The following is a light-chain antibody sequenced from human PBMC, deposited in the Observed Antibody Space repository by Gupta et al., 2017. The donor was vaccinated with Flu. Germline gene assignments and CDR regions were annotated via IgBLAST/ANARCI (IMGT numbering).Light chain of an antibody. CDR1: ESLVYSDGDSY. J-gene: IGKJ1*01. V-gene: IGKV2-30*01. CDR2: KAS. Sequence: DAVTIQSPLSLPVTLGQAASISCRSSESLVYSDGDSYVSWFHQRPGQSPRRLIYKASNRDSGVPDRISGSGSGTDFTLTISRLEAEDLGVYYCMHSTRWPWTFGQGTKVEI. CDR3: MHSTRWPWT.